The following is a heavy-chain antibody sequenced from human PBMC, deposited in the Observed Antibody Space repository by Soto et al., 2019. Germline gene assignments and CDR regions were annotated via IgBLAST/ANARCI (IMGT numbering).Heavy chain of an antibody. D-gene: IGHD2-15*01. CDR2: VKSRADGGTV. CDR1: EFTLRDDW. V-gene: IGHV3-15*01. Sequence: EVQLVESGGGLVKPGGSLRLSCVASEFTLRDDWMSWVRQAPGKGLEWVGRVKSRADGGTVDYAAPVKGRFTISRDDSKNTLFLQMDSLKVEDTAVYFCTTRPSGGSFWGRGTLVTVSS. J-gene: IGHJ4*02. CDR3: TTRPSGGSF.